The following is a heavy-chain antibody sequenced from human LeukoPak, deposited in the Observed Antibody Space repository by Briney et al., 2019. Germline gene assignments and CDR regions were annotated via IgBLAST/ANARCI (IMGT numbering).Heavy chain of an antibody. V-gene: IGHV3-48*04. CDR3: ARGDMIDPISMDV. D-gene: IGHD3-22*01. Sequence: GSLRLSCAASGFTFSSYSMNWVRQAPGKGLEWVSYISSSSSTIYYADSVKGRFTISRDNAKNSLYLQMNSLRAEDTAVYYCARGDMIDPISMDVWGQGTTVTVSS. CDR1: GFTFSSYS. J-gene: IGHJ6*02. CDR2: ISSSSSTI.